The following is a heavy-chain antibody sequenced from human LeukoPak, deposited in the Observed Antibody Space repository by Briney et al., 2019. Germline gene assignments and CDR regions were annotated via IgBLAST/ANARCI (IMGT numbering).Heavy chain of an antibody. D-gene: IGHD3-9*01. CDR1: GFTFSGYS. V-gene: IGHV3-7*01. Sequence: GGSLRLSCAASGFTFSGYSMTWVRQAPGKGLEWVANIKPDGNEKYYVNSLKGRFIISRDNGKNSLYLQMNSLRAEDTAVYYCARPFSVHFDWDFWGQGTLVTVSS. J-gene: IGHJ4*02. CDR3: ARPFSVHFDWDF. CDR2: IKPDGNEK.